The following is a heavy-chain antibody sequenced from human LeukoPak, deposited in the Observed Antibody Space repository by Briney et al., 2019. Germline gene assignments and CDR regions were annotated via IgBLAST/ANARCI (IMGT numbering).Heavy chain of an antibody. CDR2: IYHSGST. V-gene: IGHV4-38-2*01. D-gene: IGHD1-26*01. Sequence: PSETLSLTCAVSGYSISSGYYWGCIRQPPGKGLEWSGSIYHSGSTYYNPSLKCRVTISVDTSKNQFSLKLSSVTAADTAVYYCAGQRLGVGVPSWGQGTMVTVSS. CDR1: GYSISSGYY. J-gene: IGHJ3*01. CDR3: AGQRLGVGVPS.